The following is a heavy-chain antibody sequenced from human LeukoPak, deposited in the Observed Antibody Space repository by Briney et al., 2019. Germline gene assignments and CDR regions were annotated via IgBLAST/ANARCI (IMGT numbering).Heavy chain of an antibody. Sequence: GASVKVSCKASGYTFTGYYMHWVRQAPGQGLEWMGWINPNSGGTNYAQKFQGRATMTRDTSISTAYMELSRLRSDDTAVYYCARGYDSSGYYSPYYYYMDVWGKGTTVTVSS. CDR1: GYTFTGYY. V-gene: IGHV1-2*02. D-gene: IGHD3-22*01. CDR3: ARGYDSSGYYSPYYYYMDV. J-gene: IGHJ6*03. CDR2: INPNSGGT.